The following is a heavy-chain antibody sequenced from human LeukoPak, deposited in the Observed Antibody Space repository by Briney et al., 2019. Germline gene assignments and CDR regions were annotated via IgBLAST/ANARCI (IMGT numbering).Heavy chain of an antibody. J-gene: IGHJ4*02. V-gene: IGHV4-39*07. CDR1: GGSISSSSYY. D-gene: IGHD6-13*01. CDR2: IYYSGST. Sequence: SETLSLTCTVSGGSISSSSYYWGWIRQPPGKGLEWIGSIYYSGSTYYNPSLKSRVTISVDTSKNQFSLKLSSVTAADTAVYYCARGPQVGSSSFDYWGQGTLVTVSS. CDR3: ARGPQVGSSSFDY.